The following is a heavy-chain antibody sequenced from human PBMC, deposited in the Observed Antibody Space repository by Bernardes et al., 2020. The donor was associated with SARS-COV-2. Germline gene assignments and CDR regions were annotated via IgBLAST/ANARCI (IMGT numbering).Heavy chain of an antibody. Sequence: SETLSLTCTVSGGSISSSYWSWIRQPPGPGLEWIGYIYYSGSTNSNPSLKSRVTISVDTSKNQFSLKLSFVTAADTAVYYCARRYDSSGYYFDYWGQGTLVTGSS. V-gene: IGHV4-59*01. CDR2: IYYSGST. CDR1: GGSISSSY. CDR3: ARRYDSSGYYFDY. J-gene: IGHJ4*02. D-gene: IGHD3-22*01.